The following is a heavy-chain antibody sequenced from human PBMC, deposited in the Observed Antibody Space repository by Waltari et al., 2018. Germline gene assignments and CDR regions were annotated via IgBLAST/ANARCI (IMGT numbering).Heavy chain of an antibody. V-gene: IGHV3-7*01. CDR2: IKQDGSEK. D-gene: IGHD6-25*01. CDR3: ARGTGSDAFDI. Sequence: EVQLVESGGGLVQPGGSLRLSCAASGFTFCSYWLRSFRQAPGKGLEWVANIKQDGSEKYYVDSVKGRFTISRDNAKNSLYLQMNSLRAEDTAVYYCARGTGSDAFDIWGQGTMVTVSS. CDR1: GFTFCSYW. J-gene: IGHJ3*02.